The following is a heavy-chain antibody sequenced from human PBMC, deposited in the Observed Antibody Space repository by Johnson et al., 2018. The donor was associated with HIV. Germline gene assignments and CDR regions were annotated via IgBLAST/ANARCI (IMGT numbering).Heavy chain of an antibody. CDR1: GFTFDDYA. V-gene: IGHV3-9*01. J-gene: IGHJ3*02. Sequence: VQLVESGGGLVQPGRSLRLSCAASGFTFDDYAMHWVRQAPGKGLEWVSGISWNSGSIGYADSVKGRFTISRDNAKNSLYLQMSSLRAEDTALYYCAKDMKGANGAFDIWGQGTMVTVSS. CDR2: ISWNSGSI. CDR3: AKDMKGANGAFDI. D-gene: IGHD2-8*01.